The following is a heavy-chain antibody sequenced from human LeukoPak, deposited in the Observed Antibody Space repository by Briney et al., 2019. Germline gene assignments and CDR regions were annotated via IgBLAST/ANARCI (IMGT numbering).Heavy chain of an antibody. CDR2: IYYSGST. D-gene: IGHD5-12*01. Sequence: SATLSLTCTVSGGSVSSSSYYWSWIRQPPGKGLEWIGYIYYSGSTNYYPSLKSRVTISVDTSKNQFSLKLSSVTAADTAVYYCARHVTGGGYPEMFDYWGQGTLSPSPQ. CDR3: ARHVTGGGYPEMFDY. J-gene: IGHJ4*02. CDR1: GGSVSSSSYY. V-gene: IGHV4-61*01.